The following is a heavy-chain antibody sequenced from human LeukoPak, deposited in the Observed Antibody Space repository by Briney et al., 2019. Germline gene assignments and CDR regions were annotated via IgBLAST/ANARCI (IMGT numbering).Heavy chain of an antibody. V-gene: IGHV1-69*05. J-gene: IGHJ3*02. CDR2: IIPIFGTA. CDR1: GGTFSSYA. D-gene: IGHD6-19*01. Sequence: ASVKVSCKASGGTFSSYAISWVRQAPGQGLEWMGRIIPIFGTANYAQKFQGRVTITTAESTSTAYMELSSLRSEDTAVYYCARAMGIAVADDAFDIWGQGTMVTVSS. CDR3: ARAMGIAVADDAFDI.